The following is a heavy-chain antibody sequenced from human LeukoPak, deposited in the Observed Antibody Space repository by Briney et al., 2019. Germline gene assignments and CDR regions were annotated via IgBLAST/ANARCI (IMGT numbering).Heavy chain of an antibody. CDR3: ARAYGSGSYGTFYYYYYMDV. V-gene: IGHV3-23*01. J-gene: IGHJ6*03. CDR1: GFTFSSYA. Sequence: PGGSLRLSCAASGFTFSSYAMSWVRQAPGKGLEWVSAISGSGGSTYYADSVKGRFTISRDNSKNTLYLQMNSLRAEDTAVYYCARAYGSGSYGTFYYYYYMDVWGKGTTVTVSS. D-gene: IGHD3-10*01. CDR2: ISGSGGST.